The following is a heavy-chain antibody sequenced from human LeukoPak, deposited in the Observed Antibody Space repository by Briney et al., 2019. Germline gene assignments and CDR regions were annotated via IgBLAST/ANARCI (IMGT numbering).Heavy chain of an antibody. D-gene: IGHD2-2*01. J-gene: IGHJ3*02. CDR2: MNPNSGNT. Sequence: ASVKVSCRASGYTFTSYDINWVRQATGQGLEWMGWMNPNSGNTGYAQKFQGRVTITRNTSISTAYMELSSLRSEDTAVYYCARGGLNHYCSSTSCPAAFDIWGQGTMVTVSS. V-gene: IGHV1-8*03. CDR1: GYTFTSYD. CDR3: ARGGLNHYCSSTSCPAAFDI.